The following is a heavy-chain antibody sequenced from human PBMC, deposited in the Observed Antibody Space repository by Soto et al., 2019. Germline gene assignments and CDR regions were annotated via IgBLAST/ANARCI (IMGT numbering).Heavy chain of an antibody. Sequence: GGSLRLSCAASVLPFSSYGMNWVRQAPGKGLEWVGRIKSQTDGGTTDTAAPVKGRFSISRDDSKNTLYLQMNSLKTEDTAVYYCTTDGPFVVEADYWGQGTLVTVSS. CDR2: IKSQTDGGTT. CDR3: TTDGPFVVEADY. D-gene: IGHD2-21*01. J-gene: IGHJ4*02. V-gene: IGHV3-15*07. CDR1: VLPFSSYG.